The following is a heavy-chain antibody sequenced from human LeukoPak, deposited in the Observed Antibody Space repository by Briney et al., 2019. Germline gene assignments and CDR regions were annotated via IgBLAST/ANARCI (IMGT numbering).Heavy chain of an antibody. CDR1: GGSISTYY. D-gene: IGHD1-14*01. CDR2: IYYSGST. CDR3: AREMGLVRYFDY. J-gene: IGHJ4*02. Sequence: SETLSLTCTVSGGSISTYYWSWIRQPPGKGLEWIGYIYYSGSTNYNPSLKSRVTISVDTSKNQFSLKLSSVTAADTAVYYCAREMGLVRYFDYWGQGTLVTVSS. V-gene: IGHV4-59*01.